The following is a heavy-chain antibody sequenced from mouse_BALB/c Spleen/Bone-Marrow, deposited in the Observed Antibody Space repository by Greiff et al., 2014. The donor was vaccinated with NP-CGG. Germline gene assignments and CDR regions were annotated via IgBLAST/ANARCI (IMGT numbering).Heavy chain of an antibody. V-gene: IGHV1S135*01. CDR3: ARSGYYDSLYAMDY. CDR2: IDPYYGGT. Sequence: HLVESGPELEKPGASVKISCKASGYSFTGYNMNWVKQSNGKSLEWIGNIDPYYGGTSYNQKFKGKATLTVDKSSSTAYMQLKSLTSEDSAVYYCARSGYYDSLYAMDYWGQGTSVTVSS. J-gene: IGHJ4*01. CDR1: GYSFTGYN. D-gene: IGHD2-4*01.